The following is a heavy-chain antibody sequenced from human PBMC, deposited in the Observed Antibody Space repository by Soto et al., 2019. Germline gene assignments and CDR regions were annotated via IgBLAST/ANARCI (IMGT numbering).Heavy chain of an antibody. Sequence: PGGSLRLSCAASGFTFSSYGMHWVRQAPGKGLEWVAVISYDGSNKYYADSVKGRFTISRDNSKNTLYLQMNSLRAEDTAVYYWVGSRWLVDGWFDPWGQGTLVTVSS. CDR2: ISYDGSNK. CDR1: GFTFSSYG. D-gene: IGHD5-12*01. V-gene: IGHV3-30*03. J-gene: IGHJ5*02. CDR3: VGSRWLVDGWFDP.